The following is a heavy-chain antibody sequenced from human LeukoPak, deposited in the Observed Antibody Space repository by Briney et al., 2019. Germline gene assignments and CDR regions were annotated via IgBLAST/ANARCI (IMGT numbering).Heavy chain of an antibody. CDR1: GFTVSSNY. D-gene: IGHD4-17*01. CDR2: IYSGGST. Sequence: PGGFLRLSCAASGFTVSSNYMSWVRQAPGKGLEWVSAIYSGGSTYYADSVKGRFTISRDNSKNTLYLQMNSLRAEDTAVYYCARVGYGDYLYFDYWGQGTLVTVSS. J-gene: IGHJ4*02. CDR3: ARVGYGDYLYFDY. V-gene: IGHV3-66*01.